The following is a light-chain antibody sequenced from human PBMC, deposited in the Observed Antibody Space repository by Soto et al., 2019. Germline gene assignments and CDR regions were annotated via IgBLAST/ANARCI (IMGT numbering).Light chain of an antibody. Sequence: DIQVTQSPSSLSASVGDRVSITCRASQTISYYLNWYQQKPGKGSKLLIYVASNLQSGVPSRFSGRGSGTDFTLTISSLQPEDSATYYCQQSYSTPLTFGGGTKVDIK. CDR2: VAS. V-gene: IGKV1-39*01. J-gene: IGKJ4*01. CDR3: QQSYSTPLT. CDR1: QTISYY.